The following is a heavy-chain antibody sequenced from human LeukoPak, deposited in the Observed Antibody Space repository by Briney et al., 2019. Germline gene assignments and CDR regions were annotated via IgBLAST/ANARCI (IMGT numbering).Heavy chain of an antibody. CDR1: GCSISSYY. CDR2: ISGSGST. J-gene: IGHJ4*02. V-gene: IGHV4-4*07. D-gene: IGHD6-13*01. CDR3: ARGVIASGGNDFAY. Sequence: SETLSLTCTVSGCSISSYYWSWIRQAAGKGLEWIGRISGSGSTDYNASLKSRVTTSVCTSKSQLYLKVISVTAADTAVYYCARGVIASGGNDFAYWGEGTLVTVSS.